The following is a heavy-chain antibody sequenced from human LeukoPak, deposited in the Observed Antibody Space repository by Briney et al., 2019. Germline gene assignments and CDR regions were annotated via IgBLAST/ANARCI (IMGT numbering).Heavy chain of an antibody. D-gene: IGHD6-13*01. V-gene: IGHV5-51*01. J-gene: IGHJ3*02. Sequence: GESLKISWKGSGYTFTTYWIGWVRQMPGKGLEWMGIIYPGDSDTRYSPSFQGQVTISADKSISPAYLQWSSLEASETAMYYCARRGHRQAADNAFDIWGQGTMVTVSS. CDR3: ARRGHRQAADNAFDI. CDR1: GYTFTTYW. CDR2: IYPGDSDT.